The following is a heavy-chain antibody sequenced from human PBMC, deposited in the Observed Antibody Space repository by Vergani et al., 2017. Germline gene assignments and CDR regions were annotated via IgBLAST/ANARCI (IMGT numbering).Heavy chain of an antibody. CDR3: ARDPPGTHV. CDR2: IIPILGIA. V-gene: IGHV1-69*08. CDR1: GGTFSSYS. J-gene: IGHJ4*02. Sequence: QVQLVQSGAEVKKPGSSVKVSCRASGGTFSSYSISWVRQAPGQGLEWMGGIIPILGIANYAQKFQGRVTITADKSASTAYMELNSLRSEDTAVYYCARDPPGTHVWGQGTLVTVSS.